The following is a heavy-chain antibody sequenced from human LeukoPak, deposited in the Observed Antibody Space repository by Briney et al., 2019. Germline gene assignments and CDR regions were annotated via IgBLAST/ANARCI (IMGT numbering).Heavy chain of an antibody. V-gene: IGHV1-18*01. D-gene: IGHD3-10*01. Sequence: ASVKVSCKASGYTFTSYGISWVRQAPGQGLEWMGWISTYNGNTNYAQKFQGRVTMTTDTSTTTAYMELRSLRSDDTAVYYCARATNMLRGDYYFDYWGQGTLVTVSS. CDR2: ISTYNGNT. CDR1: GYTFTSYG. CDR3: ARATNMLRGDYYFDY. J-gene: IGHJ4*02.